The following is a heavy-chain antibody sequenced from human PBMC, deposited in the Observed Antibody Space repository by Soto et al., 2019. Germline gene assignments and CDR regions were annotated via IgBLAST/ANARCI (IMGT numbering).Heavy chain of an antibody. Sequence: GASVKVSCKASGYTFTGYYMHWVRQAPGQGLEWMGWINPNSGGTNYAQKFQGWVTMTRDTSISTAYMELSRLRSDDTAVYYCARGSPFDCSGGSCSDYYYYYGMDVWGQGTTVTVSS. CDR2: INPNSGGT. CDR3: ARGSPFDCSGGSCSDYYYYYGMDV. D-gene: IGHD2-15*01. CDR1: GYTFTGYY. V-gene: IGHV1-2*04. J-gene: IGHJ6*02.